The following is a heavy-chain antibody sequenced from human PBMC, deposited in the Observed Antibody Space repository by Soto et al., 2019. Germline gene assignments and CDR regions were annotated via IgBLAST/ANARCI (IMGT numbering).Heavy chain of an antibody. V-gene: IGHV1-18*01. CDR3: ARSSWRAAHHRSLDP. CDR1: GYTFTSYG. CDR2: ISAYNGNT. D-gene: IGHD6-13*01. J-gene: IGHJ5*02. Sequence: QVQLVQSGAEVKKPGASVKVSCKASGYTFTSYGISWVRQAPGQGLEWMGWISAYNGNTNYAQKLQGRVTMNTDTSTSTAYMERRSLRSDDTAVYYCARSSWRAAHHRSLDPWGQGTLVTVSS.